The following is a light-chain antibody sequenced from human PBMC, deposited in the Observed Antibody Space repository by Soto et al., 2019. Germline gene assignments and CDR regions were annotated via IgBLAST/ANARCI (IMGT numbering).Light chain of an antibody. J-gene: IGLJ1*01. CDR1: SSDVCGYNY. CDR3: SSYTSSSTLHYV. Sequence: QSALTQPASVSGSPGQSITISCTGTSSDVCGYNYVSWYQQHPGKAPKLMIYDVSNRPSGVSNRFSGSKSGNTASLTISGLQAEDEADYHCSSYTSSSTLHYVFGTGTKVTVL. CDR2: DVS. V-gene: IGLV2-14*01.